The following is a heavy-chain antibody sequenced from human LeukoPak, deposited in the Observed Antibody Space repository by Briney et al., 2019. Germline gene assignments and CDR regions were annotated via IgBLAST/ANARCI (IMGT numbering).Heavy chain of an antibody. J-gene: IGHJ4*02. CDR3: AKIYTGYSGYDIDY. Sequence: PGGSLRLSCAASGFTFSSYWMHWVRQAPGKGLLWVSRINSDGSSTSYADSVKGRFTISRDNAKNTLYLQMNSLRAEDTAVYYCAKIYTGYSGYDIDYWGQGTLVTVSS. CDR2: INSDGSST. CDR1: GFTFSSYW. D-gene: IGHD5-12*01. V-gene: IGHV3-74*01.